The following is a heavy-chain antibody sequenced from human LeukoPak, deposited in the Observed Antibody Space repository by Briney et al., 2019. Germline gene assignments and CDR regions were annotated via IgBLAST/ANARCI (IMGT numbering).Heavy chain of an antibody. J-gene: IGHJ4*02. CDR2: IRYDGSNK. V-gene: IGHV3-30*02. CDR1: GFTFSSYG. Sequence: GGSLRLSCAASGFTFSSYGMHWVRQAPGKGLEWVAFIRYDGSNKYYADSVKGRFTISRDNSKNTLYLQMNSLRAEDTAVYYCAKVGATSSHYFDYWGQGTLVTVSS. CDR3: AKVGATSSHYFDY. D-gene: IGHD1-26*01.